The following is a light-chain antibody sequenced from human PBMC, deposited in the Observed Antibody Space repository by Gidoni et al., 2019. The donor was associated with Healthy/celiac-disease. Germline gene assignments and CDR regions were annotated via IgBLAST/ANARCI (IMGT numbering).Light chain of an antibody. Sequence: DNVLTQSPATLSLSPGERATLSCRVSQSVSSYLAWYQQKPGQAPRLLIYDASNRATGLPSRFSGSGSGTDFTLTISSLEPEDFAVYYCQQHNNWPPLTFGQGTKVEIK. CDR1: QSVSSY. CDR2: DAS. CDR3: QQHNNWPPLT. J-gene: IGKJ1*01. V-gene: IGKV3-11*01.